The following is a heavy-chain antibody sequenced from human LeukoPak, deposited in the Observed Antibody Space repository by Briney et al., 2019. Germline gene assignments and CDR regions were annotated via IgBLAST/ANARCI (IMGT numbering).Heavy chain of an antibody. V-gene: IGHV3-30-3*01. Sequence: GGSLRLSCAASGFTFSSYAMHWVRQAPGKGLEGVAVISYDGSNKYYADSVKGRFTISRDNSRNTLYLQMNSLRAEDTAVYYCARDDGYCSSTSCANEPPFDYWGQGTLVTVSS. CDR2: ISYDGSNK. J-gene: IGHJ4*02. CDR1: GFTFSSYA. CDR3: ARDDGYCSSTSCANEPPFDY. D-gene: IGHD2-2*01.